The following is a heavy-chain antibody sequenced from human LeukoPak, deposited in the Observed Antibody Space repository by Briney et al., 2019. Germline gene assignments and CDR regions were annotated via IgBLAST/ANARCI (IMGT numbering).Heavy chain of an antibody. CDR1: GFTFSSYA. CDR3: ATGYSSGWVIFQH. CDR2: ISGSGGST. Sequence: GGSLRLSCAASGFTFSSYAMSWVRQAPGKGLEWVSAISGSGGSTYYADSVKGRFTISRDNSKNTLYLQMNSLRAEDTAVYYCATGYSSGWVIFQHWGQGTLVTVSS. V-gene: IGHV3-23*01. J-gene: IGHJ1*01. D-gene: IGHD6-25*01.